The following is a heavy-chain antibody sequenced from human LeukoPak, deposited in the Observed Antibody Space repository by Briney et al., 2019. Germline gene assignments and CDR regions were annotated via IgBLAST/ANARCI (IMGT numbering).Heavy chain of an antibody. CDR2: IYFSGST. V-gene: IGHV4-31*11. D-gene: IGHD4-17*01. J-gene: IGHJ4*02. CDR1: GGSISSGGDY. CDR3: ARGPTRYYFDC. Sequence: SETLSLTCAVSGGSISSGGDYWSWIPEHPGKGLEWIGYIYFSGSTNYNPSLKIRVTMSVDSSKIQFSLKLRSVTAADTAVYYSARGPTRYYFDCWGQGTLVTVSS.